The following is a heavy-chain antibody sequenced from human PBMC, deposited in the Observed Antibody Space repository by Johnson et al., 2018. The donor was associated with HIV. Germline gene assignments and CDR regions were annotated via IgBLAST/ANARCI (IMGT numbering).Heavy chain of an antibody. CDR3: AKDRGLSAFDI. CDR2: ISYSGSST. D-gene: IGHD3-10*01. V-gene: IGHV3-23*04. Sequence: VQLVESGGGLIQPGGSLRLSCAASGFSFDSHAINWVRQAPGKGLQWVSAISYSGSSTYYADSVKGRFTISRDNSKNTLYLQMNSLRAEDTAGYDCAKDRGLSAFDIWGQGTMVTVSS. J-gene: IGHJ3*02. CDR1: GFSFDSHA.